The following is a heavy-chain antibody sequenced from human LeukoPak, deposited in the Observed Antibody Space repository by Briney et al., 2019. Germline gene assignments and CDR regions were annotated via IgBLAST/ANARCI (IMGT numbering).Heavy chain of an antibody. D-gene: IGHD2-2*03. Sequence: GGSLRLSCAASGFTFSSYATSWVRQAPGKGLEWVSAISGSGGSTYYADSVKGRFTLSRDDSRNTVYLQLNNLRVEDTAIYYCARASWISTADAVWWGQGTQVTVSS. CDR3: ARASWISTADAVW. J-gene: IGHJ4*02. CDR2: ISGSGGST. CDR1: GFTFSSYA. V-gene: IGHV3-23*01.